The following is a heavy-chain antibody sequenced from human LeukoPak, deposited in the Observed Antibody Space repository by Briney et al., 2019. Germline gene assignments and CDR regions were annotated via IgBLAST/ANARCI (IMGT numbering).Heavy chain of an antibody. CDR1: GYTFTSYA. J-gene: IGHJ4*02. V-gene: IGHV7-4-1*02. D-gene: IGHD6-13*01. CDR2: INTNTGNP. Sequence: ASVKVSCKASGYTFTSYAMNWVRQAPGQGLEWMGWINTNTGNPTYAQGFTGRFVFSLDTSVSTAYLQISSLKAEDTAVYYCARGGLWQQLTQGVGYWGQGTLVTVSS. CDR3: ARGGLWQQLTQGVGY.